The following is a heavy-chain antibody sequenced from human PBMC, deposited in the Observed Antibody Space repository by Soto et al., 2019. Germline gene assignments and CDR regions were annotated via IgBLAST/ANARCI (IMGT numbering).Heavy chain of an antibody. CDR2: IYYSGRT. V-gene: IGHV4-61*01. CDR1: GGSVSSCRYD. Sequence: KHSGTLALTCTVSGGSVSSCRYDCRLSRQPPGKGLEWIGYIYYSGRTNYKSSLRSRVTISLDTSKNQFSLNLSSVTAADTAVYYCARSGAGSGWLGGQGTLVTVSS. CDR3: ARSGAGSGWL. J-gene: IGHJ4*02. D-gene: IGHD6-19*01.